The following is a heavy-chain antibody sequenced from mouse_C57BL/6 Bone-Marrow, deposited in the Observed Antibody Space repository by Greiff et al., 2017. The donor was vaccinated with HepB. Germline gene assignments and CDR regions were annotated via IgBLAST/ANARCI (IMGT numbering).Heavy chain of an antibody. Sequence: EVKLMESVAELVRPGASVKLSCTASGFNIKNTYMHWVKQRPEQGLEWIGRIDPANGNTKYAPKFQGKATITADTSSNTAYLQLSSLTSEDTAIYYCAGGYGNPSWFAYWGQGTLVTVSA. J-gene: IGHJ3*01. CDR1: GFNIKNTY. V-gene: IGHV14-3*01. CDR3: AGGYGNPSWFAY. D-gene: IGHD2-10*02. CDR2: IDPANGNT.